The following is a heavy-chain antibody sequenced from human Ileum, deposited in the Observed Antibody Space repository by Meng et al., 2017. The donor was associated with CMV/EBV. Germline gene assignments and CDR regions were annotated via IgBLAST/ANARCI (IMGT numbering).Heavy chain of an antibody. CDR3: ARDPVRSDSY. Sequence: GESLKICCAASEFTFSSYWMHWVRPGPGKGLVWVSHINEDGSITNYANSVKGRFTISRDNTKNTLYLQMNSLSAEDTAVYFCARDPVRSDSYWGQGILVTVSS. CDR2: INEDGSIT. CDR1: EFTFSSYW. V-gene: IGHV3-74*01. J-gene: IGHJ4*02. D-gene: IGHD3-10*01.